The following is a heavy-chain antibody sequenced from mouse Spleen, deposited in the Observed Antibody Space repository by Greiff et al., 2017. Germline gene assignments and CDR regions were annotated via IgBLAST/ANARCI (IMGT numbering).Heavy chain of an antibody. CDR1: GFSLTSYG. J-gene: IGHJ2*01. Sequence: VQLQQSGPGLVQPSQSLSITCTVSGFSLTSYGVHWVRQSPGKGLEWLGVIWSGGSTDYNAAFISRLSISKDNSKSQVFFKMNSLQADDTAIYYCASYYRYDVLDYWGQGTTLTVSS. D-gene: IGHD2-14*01. CDR2: IWSGGST. CDR3: ASYYRYDVLDY. V-gene: IGHV2-2*01.